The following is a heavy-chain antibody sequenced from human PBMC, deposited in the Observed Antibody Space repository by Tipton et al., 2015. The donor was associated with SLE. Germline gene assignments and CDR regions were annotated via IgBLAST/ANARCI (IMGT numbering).Heavy chain of an antibody. CDR3: ARGLFGYYYYMDV. CDR2: ISSSSSYI. CDR1: GFTFSSYS. D-gene: IGHD3-16*01. V-gene: IGHV3-21*01. J-gene: IGHJ6*03. Sequence: SLRLSCAASGFTFSSYSMNWVRQAPGKGLEWVSSISSSSSYIYYADSVKGRFTISRDNAKNSLYLQMNSLRAEDTAVYYCARGLFGYYYYMDVWGKGTTATVSS.